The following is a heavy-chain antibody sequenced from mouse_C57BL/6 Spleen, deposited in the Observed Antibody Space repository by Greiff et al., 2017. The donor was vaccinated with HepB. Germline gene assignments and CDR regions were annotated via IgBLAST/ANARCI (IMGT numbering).Heavy chain of an antibody. D-gene: IGHD2-4*01. Sequence: EVQLQESGAELVRPGASVKLSCTASGFNIKDDYMHWVKQRPEQGLEWIGWIDPENGDTEYASKFQGKATITADTSSNTAYLQLSSLTSEDTAVYYCTTNYDGGCAYWGQGTLVTVSA. CDR2: IDPENGDT. CDR1: GFNIKDDY. V-gene: IGHV14-4*01. CDR3: TTNYDGGCAY. J-gene: IGHJ3*01.